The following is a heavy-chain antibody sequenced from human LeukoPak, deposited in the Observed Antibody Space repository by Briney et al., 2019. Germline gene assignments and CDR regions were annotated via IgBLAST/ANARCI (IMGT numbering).Heavy chain of an antibody. Sequence: PGGSLRLSCAASGFTFSDFSMNWIRQAPGKGLEWISFISSTGNTIYYADSLRGRFTISRDNAKNSLYLHMNSLRAEDTAVYYCERDQSNDYNRGGLEYWGQGTLVAVSS. CDR2: ISSTGNTI. CDR3: ERDQSNDYNRGGLEY. CDR1: GFTFSDFS. J-gene: IGHJ4*02. V-gene: IGHV3-11*01. D-gene: IGHD5-24*01.